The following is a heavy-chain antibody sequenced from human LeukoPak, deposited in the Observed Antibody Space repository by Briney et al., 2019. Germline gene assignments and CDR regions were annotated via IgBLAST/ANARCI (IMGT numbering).Heavy chain of an antibody. Sequence: SETLSLTCTVSGGSISSYYWSWIRQPAGKRLEWIGRIYTSGSTNYNPSLKSRVTMSVDTSKNQFSLKLSSVTAADTAVYYCARDAGYCSGGSCRTAFDPWGQGTLVTVSS. J-gene: IGHJ5*02. CDR1: GGSISSYY. CDR2: IYTSGST. D-gene: IGHD2-15*01. CDR3: ARDAGYCSGGSCRTAFDP. V-gene: IGHV4-4*07.